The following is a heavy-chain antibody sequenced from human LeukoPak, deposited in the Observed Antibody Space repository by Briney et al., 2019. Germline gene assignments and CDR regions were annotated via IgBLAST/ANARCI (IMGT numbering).Heavy chain of an antibody. J-gene: IGHJ4*02. V-gene: IGHV3-23*01. CDR1: GFTPSNYA. Sequence: VGSLTLSRAASGFTPSNYAMSCVRQAPGKGQERGSTISGNGVSTYYAVSVKGRYTLSRDNSKNPLYLQMNSLRAEHTALYYCATQNFGYWGQGTLVTVSS. CDR2: ISGNGVST. CDR3: ATQNFGY.